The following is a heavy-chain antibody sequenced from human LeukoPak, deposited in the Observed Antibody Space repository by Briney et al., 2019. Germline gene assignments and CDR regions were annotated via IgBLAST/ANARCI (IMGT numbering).Heavy chain of an antibody. CDR2: VSHSGIT. CDR3: ARSLSYGSECFDY. V-gene: IGHV4-38-2*01. Sequence: SETLSLTCAVSGYSIRSGYYWGWIRQPPGKGLEWIGYVSHSGITLYNPSLKSRVTISIGTSKNQFSLRLTSVTAADTAVYYCARSLSYGSECFDYWGQGTLVTVSS. J-gene: IGHJ4*02. CDR1: GYSIRSGYY. D-gene: IGHD3-10*01.